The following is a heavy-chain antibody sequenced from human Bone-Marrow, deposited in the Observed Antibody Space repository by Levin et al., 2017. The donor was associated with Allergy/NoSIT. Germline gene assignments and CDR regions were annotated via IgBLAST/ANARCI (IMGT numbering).Heavy chain of an antibody. CDR1: GYNFTTYW. CDR3: ARFNGGPLDL. Sequence: PGESLKISCKGSGYNFTTYWIAWVRQMPGKGLEWMGTVYPGDSDSHTTYSPSFQGQITISAGQSISTAHLQWNSLKASDSGIYYCARFNGGPLDLWGQGTLVTVSS. CDR2: VYPGDSDSHT. V-gene: IGHV5-51*01. D-gene: IGHD2-8*01. J-gene: IGHJ5*02.